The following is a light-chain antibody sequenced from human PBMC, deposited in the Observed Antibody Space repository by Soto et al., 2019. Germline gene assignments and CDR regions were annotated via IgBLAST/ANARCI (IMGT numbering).Light chain of an antibody. CDR1: RSVSIR. CDR3: QHYYGTSPIT. Sequence: VLTQSPGTLSLSPGERATLSCRGSRSVSIRLAWYQHKSGQAPRLLISGASSRATGIPARFSGSGSGTDFTLTISRLEPEDFALYYCQHYYGTSPITFGQGTRLAIK. J-gene: IGKJ5*01. V-gene: IGKV3-20*01. CDR2: GAS.